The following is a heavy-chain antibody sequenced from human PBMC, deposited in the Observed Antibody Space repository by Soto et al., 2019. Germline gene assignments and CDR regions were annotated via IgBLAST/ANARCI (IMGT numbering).Heavy chain of an antibody. CDR3: ARDSSGWYTY. Sequence: SETLSLTCTVSGASITTYYWSRIRQAPGKGLEWIGNIYHSGLTDYNTSLRSRVTVSMDTSKNQFSLTLRSVTAADTAIYYCARDSSGWYTYWGPGTLVTVSS. J-gene: IGHJ4*02. CDR1: GASITTYY. V-gene: IGHV4-59*01. CDR2: IYHSGLT. D-gene: IGHD6-19*01.